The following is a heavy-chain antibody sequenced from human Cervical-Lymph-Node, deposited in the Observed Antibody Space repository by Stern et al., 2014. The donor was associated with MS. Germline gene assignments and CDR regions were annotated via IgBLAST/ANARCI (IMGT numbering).Heavy chain of an antibody. CDR1: GYRFTSYW. Sequence: EVQLVQSGAEVKKPGESLKISCKGSGYRFTSYWIGWGRQKPGNGLEWKGISYPVDSDPRSRRSSQGQGTLSADKSISPAYLQWSSLRASDTAMYYCARREDTAMDGAFDIWGQGTMVTVSS. D-gene: IGHD5-18*01. CDR2: SYPVDSDP. V-gene: IGHV5-51*01. CDR3: ARREDTAMDGAFDI. J-gene: IGHJ3*02.